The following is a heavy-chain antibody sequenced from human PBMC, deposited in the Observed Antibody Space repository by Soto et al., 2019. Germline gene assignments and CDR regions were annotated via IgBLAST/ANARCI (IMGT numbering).Heavy chain of an antibody. Sequence: QVQLVQYVAEVKKPGASVKVACKASGYTFIGNYIHWVRQAPGQGLEWMGRINPLSGDTTYVKNFQGTLTMTRTTSISTAYIELWSLRSDETAVDSSGRYCVGDTPLGWFDPWGQGSLVTVSS. CDR3: GRYCVGDTPLGWFDP. V-gene: IGHV1-2*06. CDR2: INPLSGDT. D-gene: IGHD1-26*01. J-gene: IGHJ5*02. CDR1: GYTFIGNY.